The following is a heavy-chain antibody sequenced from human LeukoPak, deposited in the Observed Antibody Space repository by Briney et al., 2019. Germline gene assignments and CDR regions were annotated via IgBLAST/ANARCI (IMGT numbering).Heavy chain of an antibody. CDR3: ARGVGRLRYCSSTSCSHDY. Sequence: SATLSLTYAVYCGSISGYYSSWIRQPPGKGLEWIGEINHSGSTNYNPSLKSRVTISVDTSKNQFSLKLSSVAAADTAVYYCARGVGRLRYCSSTSCSHDYWGQGTLVTVSS. V-gene: IGHV4-34*01. CDR1: CGSISGYY. J-gene: IGHJ4*02. CDR2: INHSGST. D-gene: IGHD2-2*01.